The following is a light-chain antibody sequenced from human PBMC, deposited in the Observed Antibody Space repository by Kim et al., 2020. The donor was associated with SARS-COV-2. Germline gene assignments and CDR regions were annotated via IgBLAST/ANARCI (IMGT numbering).Light chain of an antibody. V-gene: IGKV1-27*01. J-gene: IGKJ2*01. Sequence: SASVGDRVTITCRASHGISNYLAWYQQKPGKVPKLLIYGTSTLQPGVPSRFSGSGSGTDFTLTISSLQPEDVATYYCQKYNSGPYTFGQGTKLEIK. CDR3: QKYNSGPYT. CDR2: GTS. CDR1: HGISNY.